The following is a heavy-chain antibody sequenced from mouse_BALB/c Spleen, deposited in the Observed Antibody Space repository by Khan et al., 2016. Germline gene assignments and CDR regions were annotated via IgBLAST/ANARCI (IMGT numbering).Heavy chain of an antibody. CDR3: AGLHYYGHVGY. CDR1: GFDFSRYW. CDR2: INPDSSTI. D-gene: IGHD1-2*01. V-gene: IGHV4-1*02. Sequence: EVTLLESGGGLVQPGGSLKLSCAASGFDFSRYWMSWVRQAPGKGLEWIGEINPDSSTINYTPSLKDKFIISRDNAKNTLYLQMSKGSSEDTARYYCAGLHYYGHVGYWGQGTTLTVSS. J-gene: IGHJ2*01.